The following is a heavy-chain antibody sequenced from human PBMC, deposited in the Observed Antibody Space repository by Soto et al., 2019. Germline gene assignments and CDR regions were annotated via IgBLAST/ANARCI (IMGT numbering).Heavy chain of an antibody. V-gene: IGHV3-48*03. CDR3: ARSSNEYFEY. CDR1: GFTFRSYE. J-gene: IGHJ4*02. Sequence: GGSLRLSCAASGFTFRSYEMNWVRQAPGKGLEWVSYIGSDGTTIYYADSVKGRFTISRDNTKKSLYLQMNSLRAEDTALYYCARSSNEYFEYCGKGTTVTXS. D-gene: IGHD1-1*01. CDR2: IGSDGTTI.